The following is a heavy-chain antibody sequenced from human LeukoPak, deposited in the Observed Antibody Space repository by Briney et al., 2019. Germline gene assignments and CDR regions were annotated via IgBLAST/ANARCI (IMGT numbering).Heavy chain of an antibody. CDR2: ISGSGGST. Sequence: GGSLRLSCAASGFTFSSYAMSWVRQAPGKGLEWVSAISGSGGSTYYADSVKGRFTISRDNSKNTPYLQMNSLRAEDTAVYYCAKDRGRERRIQLWLGHYYGMDVWGQGTTVTVSS. J-gene: IGHJ6*02. CDR3: AKDRGRERRIQLWLGHYYGMDV. V-gene: IGHV3-23*01. D-gene: IGHD5-18*01. CDR1: GFTFSSYA.